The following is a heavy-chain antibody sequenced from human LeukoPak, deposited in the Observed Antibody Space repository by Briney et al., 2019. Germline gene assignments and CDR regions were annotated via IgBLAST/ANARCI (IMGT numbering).Heavy chain of an antibody. CDR3: ASYLTSIPSGMDV. CDR1: GFTFSRYW. J-gene: IGHJ6*02. V-gene: IGHV3-74*01. D-gene: IGHD2/OR15-2a*01. Sequence: GGSLRLSCAASGFTFSRYWMHWLRQGPGKGLVWVSRISTDGSSSTYADSVKGRFTISRDNGKNTLYLQMNSLRAEDTAVYYGASYLTSIPSGMDVWGQGTTVIVSS. CDR2: ISTDGSSS.